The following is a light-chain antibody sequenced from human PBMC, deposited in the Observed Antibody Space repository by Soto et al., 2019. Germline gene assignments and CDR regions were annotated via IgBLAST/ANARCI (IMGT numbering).Light chain of an antibody. V-gene: IGLV2-8*01. CDR2: EVN. CDR3: SSYAGSNNLRM. Sequence: QSALTQPPSASGSPGQSVTISCAGTSSDVGGYDYVSWYQQHPGKAPKLIIYEVNKRPSGVPDRFSDSKSANTASLTVSGLQAEDEADYYCSSYAGSNNLRMFGGGTKLTVL. J-gene: IGLJ3*02. CDR1: SSDVGGYDY.